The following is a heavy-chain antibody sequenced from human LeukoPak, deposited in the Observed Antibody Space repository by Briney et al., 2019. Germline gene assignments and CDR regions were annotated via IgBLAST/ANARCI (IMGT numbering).Heavy chain of an antibody. V-gene: IGHV3-15*01. CDR2: IKSKTDGGTT. J-gene: IGHJ4*02. D-gene: IGHD2-2*02. Sequence: GGSLRLSCTASGLTFNNAWMSWVRQAPGKGLEWVSRIKSKTDGGTTDYAAPVKGRFTISRDDSENTLYLQMNSLKTEDTAVYYCTTQLLYEHNFDYWGQGTLVTVSS. CDR1: GLTFNNAW. CDR3: TTQLLYEHNFDY.